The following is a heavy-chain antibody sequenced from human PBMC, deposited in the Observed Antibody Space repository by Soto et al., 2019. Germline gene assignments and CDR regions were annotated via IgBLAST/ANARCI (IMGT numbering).Heavy chain of an antibody. V-gene: IGHV3-23*01. CDR1: GFTFSFYP. Sequence: EVLLLESGGGLVQPGGSLRLSCAASGFTFSFYPMSWVRQAPGKGLEWVSGISSSAGTTYYAEPVKGRFTISRDNSKNTLYRQIDSLRAEEPAVYYCTKWEKSASDFWGQGTLVTASS. CDR3: TKWEKSASDF. J-gene: IGHJ4*02. D-gene: IGHD1-26*01. CDR2: ISSSAGTT.